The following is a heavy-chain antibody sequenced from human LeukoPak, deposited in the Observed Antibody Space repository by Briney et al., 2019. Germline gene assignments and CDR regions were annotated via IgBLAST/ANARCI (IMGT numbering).Heavy chain of an antibody. D-gene: IGHD3-3*01. CDR3: ARVALVLRFLDQDNYFDY. J-gene: IGHJ4*02. V-gene: IGHV3-9*01. CDR2: ISWNSGSI. CDR1: GFTFDDYA. Sequence: XPGRSLRLSCAASGFTFDDYAMHWVRHAPGKGLEWVSGISWNSGSIGYADSVKGRFTISRDNAKNSLYLQMNSLRAEDTAVYYCARVALVLRFLDQDNYFDYWGQGTLVTVSS.